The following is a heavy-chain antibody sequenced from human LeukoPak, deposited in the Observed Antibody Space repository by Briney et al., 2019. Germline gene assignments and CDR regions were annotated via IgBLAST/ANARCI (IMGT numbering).Heavy chain of an antibody. Sequence: PAGSLRLSCAASGFTFSSYSMSWVRQAPGKGLEWVSSTSGSGSSTYYRDSVKGRLTISRDDSKKTMYLQMNSLRADDTAVYYCAKGDRAAGGPYLFNWFDPWGQGTLVTVSS. V-gene: IGHV3-23*01. J-gene: IGHJ5*02. CDR1: GFTFSSYS. D-gene: IGHD6-13*01. CDR2: TSGSGSST. CDR3: AKGDRAAGGPYLFNWFDP.